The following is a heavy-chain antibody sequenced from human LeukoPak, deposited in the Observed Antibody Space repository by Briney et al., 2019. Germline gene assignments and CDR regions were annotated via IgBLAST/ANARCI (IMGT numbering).Heavy chain of an antibody. J-gene: IGHJ5*02. V-gene: IGHV1-69*05. CDR1: GGTFSSYA. D-gene: IGHD5-18*01. Sequence: ASVKVSCKASGGTFSSYAISWVRQATGQGLEWMGGIIPIFGTANYAQKFQGRVTITTDESTSTAYMELSSLRSEDTAVYYCARYADTAMNANWFDPWGQGTLVTVSS. CDR3: ARYADTAMNANWFDP. CDR2: IIPIFGTA.